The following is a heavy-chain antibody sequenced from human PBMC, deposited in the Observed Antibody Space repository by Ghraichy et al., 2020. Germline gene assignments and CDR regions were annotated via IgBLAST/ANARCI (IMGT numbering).Heavy chain of an antibody. CDR1: GYTFTGYY. CDR2: IHPNSGGT. V-gene: IGHV1-2*02. J-gene: IGHJ4*02. D-gene: IGHD1-7*01. Sequence: VKVSCKASGYTFTGYYMHWVRQAPGQGFEWMGWIHPNSGGTNYAQKFQGRVTMTRDTSINTVYMDLSRLTSDDTAVYFCARKMITATTTAFDYWGQGALVTVSS. CDR3: ARKMITATTTAFDY.